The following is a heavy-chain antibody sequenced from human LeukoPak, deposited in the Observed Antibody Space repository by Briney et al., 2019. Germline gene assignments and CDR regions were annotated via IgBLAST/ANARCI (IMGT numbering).Heavy chain of an antibody. D-gene: IGHD6-19*01. CDR2: ISAYNGNT. Sequence: GASVKVSCKASGYTFTSYGISWVRQAPGQGLEWMGWISAYNGNTNYAQKLQGRVTMTTDTSTSTAYMELRSLRSDDTAVYYCVGSYSSGWFDPWGQGTLVTVSS. V-gene: IGHV1-18*01. CDR1: GYTFTSYG. CDR3: VGSYSSGWFDP. J-gene: IGHJ5*02.